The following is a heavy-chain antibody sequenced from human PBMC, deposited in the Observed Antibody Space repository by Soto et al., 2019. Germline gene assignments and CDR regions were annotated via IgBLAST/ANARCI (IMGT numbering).Heavy chain of an antibody. Sequence: GGSLRLSCAASGFTFSSYWMSWVRQAPGKGLEWVANIKQDGSEKYYVDSVKGRFTISSDNAKNSLYLQMNSLRAEDTAVYYCVRVRDSSSSPDYYYYYYMDVWGKGTTVTVSS. J-gene: IGHJ6*03. CDR1: GFTFSSYW. CDR3: VRVRDSSSSPDYYYYYYMDV. V-gene: IGHV3-7*01. D-gene: IGHD6-6*01. CDR2: IKQDGSEK.